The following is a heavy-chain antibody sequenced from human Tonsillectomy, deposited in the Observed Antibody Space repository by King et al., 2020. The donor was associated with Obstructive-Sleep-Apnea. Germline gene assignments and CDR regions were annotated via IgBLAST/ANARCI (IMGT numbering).Heavy chain of an antibody. CDR3: ARAGDY. Sequence: QLQESGPGLVKPSENLSLTCTVSGGSIGSSSYFWGWIRQPPGKGLEWIGSMSYSGGTYYNLSLKSRVTMSLDTSKNQFSLKLKSVTAADTAVYYCARAGDYWGQGTLVTVSS. CDR1: GGSIGSSSYF. J-gene: IGHJ4*02. V-gene: IGHV4-39*07. CDR2: MSYSGGT.